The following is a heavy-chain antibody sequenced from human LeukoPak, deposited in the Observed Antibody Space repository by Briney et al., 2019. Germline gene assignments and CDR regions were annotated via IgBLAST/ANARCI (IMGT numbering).Heavy chain of an antibody. J-gene: IGHJ5*02. CDR3: VRDGEGAGISVNYWFDP. CDR2: MNPNSGNT. V-gene: IGHV1-8*01. CDR1: GFRFTSYD. D-gene: IGHD6-13*01. Sequence: ASVKVSCKASGFRFTSYDINWVRQASGQGFEWMGWMNPNSGNTGYAQKFQGRVTMTRDTSISTAYMELRGLRSEDTAVYYCVRDGEGAGISVNYWFDPWGQGTLVTVSS.